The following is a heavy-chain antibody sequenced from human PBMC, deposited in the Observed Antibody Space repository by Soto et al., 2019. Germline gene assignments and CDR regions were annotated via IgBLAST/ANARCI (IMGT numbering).Heavy chain of an antibody. CDR3: ATHAVHSSGFTDY. CDR2: IYYSGST. J-gene: IGHJ4*02. Sequence: WIRQPPGKGLEWIGSIYYSGSTYYNPSLKSRVTISVDTSKNQFSLKLSSVTAADTAVYYCATHAVHSSGFTDYWGQG. D-gene: IGHD6-19*01. V-gene: IGHV4-39*01.